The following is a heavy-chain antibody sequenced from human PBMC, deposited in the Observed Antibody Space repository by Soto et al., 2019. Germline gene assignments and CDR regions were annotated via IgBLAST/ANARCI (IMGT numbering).Heavy chain of an antibody. V-gene: IGHV3-30*18. CDR3: AKESGGERYAAYFDL. D-gene: IGHD2-21*01. J-gene: IGHJ4*02. CDR2: ISAGGNTN. CDR1: GFTLSNIG. Sequence: QVQLVESGGGVVQPGTSLRLACAASGFTLSNIGMQWVRQAPGKGLEWVAVISAGGNTNYIAASVKARFTISRDNSKNTLFLQMNSLRTEDTAVYYCAKESGGERYAAYFDLWGQGTLVTVSA.